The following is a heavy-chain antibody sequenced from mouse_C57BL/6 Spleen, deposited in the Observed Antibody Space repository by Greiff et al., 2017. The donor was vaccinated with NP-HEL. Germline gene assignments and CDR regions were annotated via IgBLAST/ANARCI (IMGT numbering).Heavy chain of an antibody. Sequence: QVQLQQPGAELVMPGASVKLSCKASGYTFTSYWMHWVKQRPGQGLEWIGEIDPSDSYTNYNQKFKGKSTLTVDNSSSTAYMQLSSLTSEDAAVYYCARLDYGNDGGYFDVWGTGTTVTVSS. V-gene: IGHV1-69*01. J-gene: IGHJ1*03. CDR1: GYTFTSYW. D-gene: IGHD2-2*01. CDR3: ARLDYGNDGGYFDV. CDR2: IDPSDSYT.